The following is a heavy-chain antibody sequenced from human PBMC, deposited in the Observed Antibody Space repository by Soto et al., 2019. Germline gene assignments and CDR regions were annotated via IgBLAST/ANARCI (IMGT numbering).Heavy chain of an antibody. CDR2: ISSSSSYT. CDR3: ARDADILTGSDAFDI. D-gene: IGHD3-9*01. V-gene: IGHV3-11*05. J-gene: IGHJ3*02. Sequence: QVQLVESGGGLVKPGGSLRLSGAASGFTFSDYYRSWIRQAPGKGLGGVSYISSSSSYTNYADSVKGRFTISRDNAKNSLYLQMNSLRAEDTAVYYCARDADILTGSDAFDIWGQGTMVTVSS. CDR1: GFTFSDYY.